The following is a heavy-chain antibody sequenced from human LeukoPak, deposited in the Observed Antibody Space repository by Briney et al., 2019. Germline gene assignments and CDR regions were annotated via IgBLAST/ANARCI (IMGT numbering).Heavy chain of an antibody. D-gene: IGHD5-12*01. CDR1: GFTFSSYG. Sequence: GGPLRLSCAASGFTFSSYGMHWVRQAPGKGLEWVAFIRYDGSNKYYADSVKGRFTISRDNSKNTLYLQMNSLRAEDTAVYYCAKDADYLLYYYYYYMDVWGKGTTVTVSS. CDR2: IRYDGSNK. V-gene: IGHV3-30*02. J-gene: IGHJ6*03. CDR3: AKDADYLLYYYYYYMDV.